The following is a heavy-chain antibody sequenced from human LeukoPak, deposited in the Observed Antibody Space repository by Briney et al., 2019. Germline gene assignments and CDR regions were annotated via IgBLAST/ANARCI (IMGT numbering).Heavy chain of an antibody. CDR2: IYYSGSA. Sequence: PSETLSLTCTASGGSLSNGAYYWSWIRQFPGKGLEWIGCIYYSGSANYNPSLKSRVIISVDTSKNQFSLELSSVTAADTAVYYCARKKGGSYWDYWRQGTLVTVSS. J-gene: IGHJ4*02. CDR3: ARKKGGSYWDY. V-gene: IGHV4-31*03. D-gene: IGHD3-16*01. CDR1: GGSLSNGAYY.